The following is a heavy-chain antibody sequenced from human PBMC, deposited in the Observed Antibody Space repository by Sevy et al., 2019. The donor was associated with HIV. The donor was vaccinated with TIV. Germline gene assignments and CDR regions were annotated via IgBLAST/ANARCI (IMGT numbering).Heavy chain of an antibody. J-gene: IGHJ6*02. CDR1: GFTFSNFW. D-gene: IGHD1-26*01. CDR2: IKRDGSEK. Sequence: GGSLRLSCVASGFTFSNFWMSWVRQAPGKGLEWVANIKRDGSEKYYVASVKGRFTISRDNAKTSLYLQTNSLRVEDTAVYYCARDCNSASCLWGMDVWGQGTMVTVSS. V-gene: IGHV3-7*03. CDR3: ARDCNSASCLWGMDV.